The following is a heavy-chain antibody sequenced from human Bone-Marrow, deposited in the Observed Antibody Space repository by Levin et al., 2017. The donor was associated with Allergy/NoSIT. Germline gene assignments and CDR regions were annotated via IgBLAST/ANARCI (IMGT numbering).Heavy chain of an antibody. CDR1: GFTFDDYA. CDR2: ISWNSGSI. CDR3: AKDISGDFWGDVAGGFDY. V-gene: IGHV3-9*01. J-gene: IGHJ4*02. D-gene: IGHD3-3*01. Sequence: HPGGSLRLSCAASGFTFDDYAMHWVRQAPGKGLEWVSGISWNSGSIGYADSVKGRFTISRDNAKNSLYLQMNSLRAEDTALYYCAKDISGDFWGDVAGGFDYWGQGTLVTVSS.